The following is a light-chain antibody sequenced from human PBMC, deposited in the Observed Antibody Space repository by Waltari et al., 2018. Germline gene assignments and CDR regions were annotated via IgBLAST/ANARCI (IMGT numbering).Light chain of an antibody. CDR3: QQYYNVPRT. CDR1: QHVSKY. CDR2: DAS. J-gene: IGKJ5*01. Sequence: DIQMTQSPSSLSASVGDRVTITCQASQHVSKYLNWYQQKPGKAPNLLIYDASNLQRGVPSRFSGSGSGTHFSFTISSLQPEDIATYYCQQYYNVPRTFGQGTRLEIK. V-gene: IGKV1-33*01.